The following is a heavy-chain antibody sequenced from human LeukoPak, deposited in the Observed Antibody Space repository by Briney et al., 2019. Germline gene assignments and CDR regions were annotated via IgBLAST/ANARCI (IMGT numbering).Heavy chain of an antibody. CDR1: GFTFSNYG. CDR2: IWYDGHTK. CDR3: AREWGRIAVAGGPGY. J-gene: IGHJ4*02. D-gene: IGHD6-19*01. V-gene: IGHV3-33*01. Sequence: GSLRLSCAVSGFTFSNYGMHWVRQAPGKGLEWLTLIWYDGHTKFYADSVKGRFTVSRDNSKNTLYLQMDNLRDEDTAVYYCAREWGRIAVAGGPGYWGQGTLVTVSP.